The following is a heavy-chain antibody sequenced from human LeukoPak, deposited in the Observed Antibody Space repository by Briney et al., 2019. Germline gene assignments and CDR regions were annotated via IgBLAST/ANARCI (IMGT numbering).Heavy chain of an antibody. V-gene: IGHV1-18*01. CDR3: ARDQNIAGRPDY. Sequence: ASVKVSCKASGYTFPDYGISWVRQAPGQGLEWVGWFSGYNGHTNYAQKFQGRVTMTTDTSTSTVYMELRTLRSDDTAVYYCARDQNIAGRPDYWGQRTLVTVSS. CDR2: FSGYNGHT. CDR1: GYTFPDYG. D-gene: IGHD6-6*01. J-gene: IGHJ4*02.